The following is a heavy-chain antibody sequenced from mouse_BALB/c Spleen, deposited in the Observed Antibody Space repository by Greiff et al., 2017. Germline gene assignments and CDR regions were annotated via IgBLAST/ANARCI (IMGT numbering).Heavy chain of an antibody. J-gene: IGHJ4*01. CDR1: GYTFTDYE. V-gene: IGHV1-15*01. Sequence: VQLQQSGAELVRPGASVTLSCKASGYTFTDYEMHWVKQTPVHGLEWIGAIDPETGGTAYNQKFKGKATLTADKSSSTAYMELRSLTSEDSAVYYCTHLRRRYAMDYWGQGTSVTVSS. CDR2: IDPETGGT. CDR3: THLRRRYAMDY.